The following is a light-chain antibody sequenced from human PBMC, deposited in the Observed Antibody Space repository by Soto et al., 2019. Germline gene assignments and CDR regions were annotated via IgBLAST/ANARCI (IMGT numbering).Light chain of an antibody. CDR3: AASDEIYTRPLYV. V-gene: IGLV1-47*01. Sequence: QSALTQPPSASGTPGQRVTISCSGSSSNIGSNYVYWYQQLPGTAPKLLIYRNNQRPSGVPDRFSGSKSGTSASLAISGLRSEDEAFVNDAASDEIYTRPLYV. CDR1: SSNIGSNY. CDR2: RNN. J-gene: IGLJ1*01.